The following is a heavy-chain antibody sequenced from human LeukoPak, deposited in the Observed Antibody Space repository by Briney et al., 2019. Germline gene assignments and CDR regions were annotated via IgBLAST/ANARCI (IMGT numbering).Heavy chain of an antibody. CDR3: ARSPQDVEWELRFDY. Sequence: SETLSLTCTVSGGSISSYYWSWIRQPPGKGLEWIGYIYYSGSTNYNPSLKSRVTISVDTSKNQSSLKLSSVTAADTAVYYCARSPQDVEWELRFDYWGQGTLVTVSS. J-gene: IGHJ4*02. CDR1: GGSISSYY. V-gene: IGHV4-59*01. D-gene: IGHD1-26*01. CDR2: IYYSGST.